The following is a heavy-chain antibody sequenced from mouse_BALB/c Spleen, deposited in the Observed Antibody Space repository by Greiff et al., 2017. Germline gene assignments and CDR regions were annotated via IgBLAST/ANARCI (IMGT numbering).Heavy chain of an antibody. CDR2: IDPENGNT. J-gene: IGHJ3*01. CDR1: GFNIKDYY. V-gene: IGHV14-1*02. CDR3: ARKGDYGNYFAY. D-gene: IGHD2-1*01. Sequence: EVKLQESGAELVRPGALVKLSCKASGFNIKDYYMHWVKQRPEQGLEWIGWIDPENGNTIYDPKFQGKASITADTSSNTAYLQLSSLTSEDTAVYYCARKGDYGNYFAYWGQGTLVTVSA.